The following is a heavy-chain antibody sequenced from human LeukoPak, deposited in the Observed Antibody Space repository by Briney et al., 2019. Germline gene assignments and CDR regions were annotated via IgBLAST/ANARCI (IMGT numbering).Heavy chain of an antibody. V-gene: IGHV1-69*04. CDR3: ARDWRGEPRIAAAGDY. CDR1: GGTFSIYA. J-gene: IGHJ4*02. CDR2: NNPILGMA. Sequence: SVTVSYKASGGTFSIYAISWVRQAPGQGLEWMGRNNPILGMANYAQEFQGRVTITADQSTSTAYLELSSLRSEDTAVYYCARDWRGEPRIAAAGDYWGQGTLVTVSS. D-gene: IGHD6-13*01.